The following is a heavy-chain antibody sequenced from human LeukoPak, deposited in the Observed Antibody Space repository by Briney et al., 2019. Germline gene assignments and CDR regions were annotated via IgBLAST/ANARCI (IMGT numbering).Heavy chain of an antibody. J-gene: IGHJ6*03. V-gene: IGHV3-7*01. Sequence: GGSLRLSCAASGFTFSSYWMSWVRQAPGKGLEWVANIKQDGSEKYYVDSVKGRFTISRDNAKNSLYLQMNSLRAEDTAVYYCARTSRAKGYIKGYYYYYMDVWGKGTTVTVSS. D-gene: IGHD5-24*01. CDR2: IKQDGSEK. CDR1: GFTFSSYW. CDR3: ARTSRAKGYIKGYYYYYMDV.